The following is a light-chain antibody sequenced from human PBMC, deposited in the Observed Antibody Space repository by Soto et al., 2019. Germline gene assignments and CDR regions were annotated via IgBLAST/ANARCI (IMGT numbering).Light chain of an antibody. CDR2: DAS. CDR3: QQYDNLPLT. J-gene: IGKJ4*01. V-gene: IGKV1-33*01. Sequence: DIPMTQAPSSPSATVGGRGTLTFQASQDISNYLNWYQQKAGKAPKLLIYDASNLETRVPSRFSGSGSGTDFTFTISSLQPEDIATYYCQQYDNLPLTFGGGTKVDIK. CDR1: QDISNY.